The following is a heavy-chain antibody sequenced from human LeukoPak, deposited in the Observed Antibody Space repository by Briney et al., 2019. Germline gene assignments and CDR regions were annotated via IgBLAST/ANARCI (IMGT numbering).Heavy chain of an antibody. Sequence: SETLSLTCSVSGGSISGAYWSWIRQAPGKGLEWIGYIHYSGSTDYNPSLESRVTISIDTSKNHFSLNLTAVTAADTATYYCARTGSGRDYYGMDVWGQGTSVAVSS. D-gene: IGHD5-12*01. V-gene: IGHV4-59*01. CDR3: ARTGSGRDYYGMDV. CDR1: GGSISGAY. CDR2: IHYSGST. J-gene: IGHJ6*02.